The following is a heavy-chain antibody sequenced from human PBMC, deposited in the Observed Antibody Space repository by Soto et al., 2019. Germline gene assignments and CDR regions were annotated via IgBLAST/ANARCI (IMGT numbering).Heavy chain of an antibody. V-gene: IGHV1-2*02. D-gene: IGHD6-19*01. CDR3: GRMSGVAGWFDL. J-gene: IGHJ5*02. CDR1: GYTFTDYY. CDR2: INTTSGGP. Sequence: QAQLVQSGAEVKKPGASVKVSCKASGYTFTDYYMHWVRQPPGQGLEWMGWINTTSGGPNNAQKFQGRIDMARDTSISTAYLEERRVTSVDTAVYDWGRMSGVAGWFDLWGQGAPVPVSS.